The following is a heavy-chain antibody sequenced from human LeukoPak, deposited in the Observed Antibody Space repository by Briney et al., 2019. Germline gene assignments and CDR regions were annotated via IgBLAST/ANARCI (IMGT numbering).Heavy chain of an antibody. CDR2: INPHSGGT. J-gene: IGHJ4*02. Sequence: ASVKVSCKASGYTFTGYYMHWVRQAPGQGLEWMGWINPHSGGTNYAQKFQGRDTMTRDTSISTAYVELNRLRSDDTAVYYCARSHVPPYLGRPAAMSGRPYYYDSSGYSLDYWGQGTLVTVSS. D-gene: IGHD3-22*01. CDR1: GYTFTGYY. CDR3: ARSHVPPYLGRPAAMSGRPYYYDSSGYSLDY. V-gene: IGHV1-2*02.